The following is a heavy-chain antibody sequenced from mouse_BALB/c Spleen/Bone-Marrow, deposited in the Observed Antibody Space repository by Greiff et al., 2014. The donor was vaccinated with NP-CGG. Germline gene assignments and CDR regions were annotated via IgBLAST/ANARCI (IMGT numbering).Heavy chain of an antibody. D-gene: IGHD1-1*01. CDR3: ARDYYGSSYGFAY. V-gene: IGHV1-26*01. J-gene: IGHJ3*01. CDR2: INPYNGGT. CDR1: GYSFTGYT. Sequence: VQLQQPGPELVKPGASMKISCKASGYSFTGYTMNWVKQSRGKSLEWIGLINPYNGGTSYNQKFKGKATLTVDKSSSTAYMELLSLTSEDSAVYYCARDYYGSSYGFAYWGQGTLVTVSA.